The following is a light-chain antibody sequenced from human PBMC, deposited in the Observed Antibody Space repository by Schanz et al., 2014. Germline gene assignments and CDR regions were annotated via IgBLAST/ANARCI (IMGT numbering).Light chain of an antibody. CDR3: QQLNSYPLLT. CDR1: QSISIY. Sequence: EIVLTQSPATLSLSPGERATLSCRASQSISIYLAWFQQKPGQAPRLLIYGASTRATGIPARFSGSGSGTEFTLTISSLQSEDFATYYCQQLNSYPLLTFGGGTKVEIK. V-gene: IGKV3-15*01. CDR2: GAS. J-gene: IGKJ4*01.